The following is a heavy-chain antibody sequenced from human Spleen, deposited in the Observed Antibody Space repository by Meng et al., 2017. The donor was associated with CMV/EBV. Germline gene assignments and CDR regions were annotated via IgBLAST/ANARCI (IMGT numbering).Heavy chain of an antibody. V-gene: IGHV3-7*01. CDR2: IREDGSSK. CDR1: GFTFSTSW. J-gene: IGHJ6*02. CDR3: ARALRSGAYYGMDV. Sequence: GESLKISCAASGFTFSTSWMSWVRQAPGKGLEWVANIREDGSSKYYADPVKGRFTISRDNAKKSLYLQMNSLRAEDTAVYYCARALRSGAYYGMDVWGQGTTVTVSS. D-gene: IGHD1-26*01.